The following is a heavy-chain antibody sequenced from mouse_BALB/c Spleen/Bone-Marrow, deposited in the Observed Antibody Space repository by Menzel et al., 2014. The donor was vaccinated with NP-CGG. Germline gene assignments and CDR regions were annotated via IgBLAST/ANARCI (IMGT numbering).Heavy chain of an antibody. CDR3: ARALHYYGSSYGAMDY. CDR1: GYTFTSYW. D-gene: IGHD1-1*01. J-gene: IGHJ4*01. V-gene: IGHV1-87*01. Sequence: VMLVESGAELARPGASVKLSCKASGYTFTSYWMQWIKQRPGQGLEWIGAIYPGDGDTRFTQKFKGKATLTADKSSSTAYMQLSSLASEDSAVYYCARALHYYGSSYGAMDYWGQGTSVTVSS. CDR2: IYPGDGDT.